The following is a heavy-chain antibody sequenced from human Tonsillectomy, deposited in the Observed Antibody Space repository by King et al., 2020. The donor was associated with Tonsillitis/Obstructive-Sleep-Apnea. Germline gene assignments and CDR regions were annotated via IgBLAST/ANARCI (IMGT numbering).Heavy chain of an antibody. Sequence: VQLVESGGGLVQPGGSLRLSCAASEFTVSSTYMSWVRQAPGKGLEWVSVIYSGGSTYYADSVKGRFNISRDHSKNTLYLEMNSLRAEDTAIYYCARVDCNRTNCPDFWGQGTLVTVSS. V-gene: IGHV3-66*01. CDR1: EFTVSSTY. CDR3: ARVDCNRTNCPDF. CDR2: IYSGGST. D-gene: IGHD2-2*01. J-gene: IGHJ4*02.